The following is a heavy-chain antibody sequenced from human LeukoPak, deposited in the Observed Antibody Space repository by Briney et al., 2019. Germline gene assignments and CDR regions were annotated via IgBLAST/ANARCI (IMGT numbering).Heavy chain of an antibody. D-gene: IGHD3-9*01. Sequence: GGSLRLSCAASGFTFDSYSMNWVRQAPGKGLEWVSSITSSSNYIYYADSVKGRFTISRDNAKNSLYLQMNSLRAEDTAVYYCARFGILTGYYMDVWGKGTTVTVSS. CDR1: GFTFDSYS. CDR2: ITSSSNYI. V-gene: IGHV3-21*01. CDR3: ARFGILTGYYMDV. J-gene: IGHJ6*03.